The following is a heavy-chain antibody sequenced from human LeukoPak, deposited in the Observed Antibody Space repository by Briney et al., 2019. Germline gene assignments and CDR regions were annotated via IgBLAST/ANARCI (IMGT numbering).Heavy chain of an antibody. J-gene: IGHJ5*01. D-gene: IGHD1-14*01. CDR2: INPNTGGT. V-gene: IGHV1-2*02. Sequence: ASVKVSCKGSRYTFTDYYIHWVRQAPGQGLEWMGWINPNTGGTNSEQKFQGRVTMTRDTSISTVYMELNRLTSDDTAVYFCARAYTTGWFDSWGQGTLATVSS. CDR3: ARAYTTGWFDS. CDR1: RYTFTDYY.